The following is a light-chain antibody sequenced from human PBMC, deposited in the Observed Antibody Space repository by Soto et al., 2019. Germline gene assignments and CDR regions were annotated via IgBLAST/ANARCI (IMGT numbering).Light chain of an antibody. J-gene: IGKJ1*01. CDR1: QGIRNG. CDR3: LQHNSYPT. V-gene: IGKV1-17*02. Sequence: DIQMTQSPSSLSASVGDRVTITCRASQGIRNGLGWYQQKPGEAPKRLIYVASSLQSGVPSRFSGSGSGTEFTLTISNLQPEDFATYYCLQHNSYPTFGQGTKVEIK. CDR2: VAS.